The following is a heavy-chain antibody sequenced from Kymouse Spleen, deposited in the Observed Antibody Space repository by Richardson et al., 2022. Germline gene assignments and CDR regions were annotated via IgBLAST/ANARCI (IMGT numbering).Heavy chain of an antibody. CDR1: GFTFDDYG. Sequence: EVQLVESGGGVVRPGGSLRLSCAASGFTFDDYGMSWVRQAPGKGLEWVSGINWNGGSTGYADSVKGRFTISRDNAKNSLYLQMNSLRAEDTALYYCAREGLRYFDSPLYYYYYGMDVWGQGTTVTVSS. D-gene: IGHD3-9*01. V-gene: IGHV3-20*d01. J-gene: IGHJ6*02. CDR3: AREGLRYFDSPLYYYYYGMDV. CDR2: INWNGGST.